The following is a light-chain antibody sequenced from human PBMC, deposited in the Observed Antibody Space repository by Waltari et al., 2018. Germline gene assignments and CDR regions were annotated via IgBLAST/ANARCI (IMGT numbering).Light chain of an antibody. CDR1: SSNIGSNY. J-gene: IGLJ3*02. Sequence: QSVLTQPPSASGTPGQRVTISCSGRSSNIGSNYVYWYQHVPGAVPKLLIYRNNRRPSGVPDRFSGSKSGTSASLAISGLRSEDEADYYCAAWDDSLSRWLLGGGTKLTVL. CDR3: AAWDDSLSRWL. V-gene: IGLV1-47*01. CDR2: RNN.